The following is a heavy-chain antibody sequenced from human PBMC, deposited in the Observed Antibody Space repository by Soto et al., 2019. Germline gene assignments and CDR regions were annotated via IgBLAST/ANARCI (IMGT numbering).Heavy chain of an antibody. CDR2: ISESGDST. CDR3: APHVYCSGGSCHYDAFDI. CDR1: GFIFGNYM. J-gene: IGHJ3*02. Sequence: EVQLLESGGGLVQPGESLRLSCAVSGFIFGNYMMTWVRQAPGKGLEWVSTISESGDSTYYADSVKGRFTISRDSSKNTLDLEMESRGAEDTAVYYCAPHVYCSGGSCHYDAFDIRGQGTMVTVSS. V-gene: IGHV3-23*01. D-gene: IGHD2-15*01.